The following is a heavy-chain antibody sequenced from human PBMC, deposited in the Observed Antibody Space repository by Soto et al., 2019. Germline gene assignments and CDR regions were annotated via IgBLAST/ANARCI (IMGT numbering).Heavy chain of an antibody. CDR3: ASDRHSLYLLYDFWSGYLAYGMDV. CDR1: GYTFTSYY. D-gene: IGHD3-3*01. V-gene: IGHV1-46*01. CDR2: INPSGGST. J-gene: IGHJ6*02. Sequence: GASVKVSCKASGYTFTSYYMHWVRQAPGQGLEWMGIINPSGGSTSYAQKFQGRVTMTRDTSTSTVYMELSSLRSEDTAVYYCASDRHSLYLLYDFWSGYLAYGMDVWDQDTTLTVSS.